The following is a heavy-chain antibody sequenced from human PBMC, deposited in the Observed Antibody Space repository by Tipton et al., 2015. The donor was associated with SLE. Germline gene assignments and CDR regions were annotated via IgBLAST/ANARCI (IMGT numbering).Heavy chain of an antibody. CDR1: GGSFSGYY. CDR2: INHSGST. CDR3: ARVYGYFDY. J-gene: IGHJ4*02. D-gene: IGHD4-17*01. V-gene: IGHV4-34*01. Sequence: TLSLTCAVYGGSFSGYYWRWLRQPPGKGLAWIGEINHSGSTNYNPSLKIRVTISVDTSKNQFSLKLSSVTAADTAVYYCARVYGYFDYWGQGTLVTVSS.